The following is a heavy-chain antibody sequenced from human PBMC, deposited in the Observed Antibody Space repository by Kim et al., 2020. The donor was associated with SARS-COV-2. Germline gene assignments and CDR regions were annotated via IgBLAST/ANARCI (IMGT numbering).Heavy chain of an antibody. CDR1: GYTFTSYY. Sequence: SVKVSCKASGYTFTSYYMHWVRQAPGQGLEWMGIINPSGGSTSYAQKFQGRVTMTRDTSTSTVYMELSSLRSEDTAVYYCARPGYSGYDLRVAAYYGMDVWGQGTTVTVSS. V-gene: IGHV1-46*01. CDR2: INPSGGST. J-gene: IGHJ6*02. CDR3: ARPGYSGYDLRVAAYYGMDV. D-gene: IGHD5-12*01.